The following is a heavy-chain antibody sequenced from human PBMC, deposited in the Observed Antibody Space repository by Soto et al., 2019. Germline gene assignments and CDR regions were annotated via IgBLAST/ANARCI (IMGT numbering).Heavy chain of an antibody. V-gene: IGHV3-30*18. CDR1: GFTFSSYG. Sequence: LRLSCAASGFTFSSYGMHWVRQAPGKGLEWVAVISYDGSNKYYADSVKGRFTISRDNSKNTLYLQMNSLRAEDTAVYYCAKAPSSYYGMDVWGQGTTVTVSS. CDR2: ISYDGSNK. CDR3: AKAPSSYYGMDV. J-gene: IGHJ6*02.